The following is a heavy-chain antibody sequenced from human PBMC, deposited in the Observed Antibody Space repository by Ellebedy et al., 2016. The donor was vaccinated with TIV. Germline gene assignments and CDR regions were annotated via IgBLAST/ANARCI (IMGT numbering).Heavy chain of an antibody. V-gene: IGHV1-46*01. CDR2: INPASGNS. Sequence: ASVKVSCKASGYTLTSYFLYWVRQAPGQGLEWMGMINPASGNSNYAQKFQGRVAMTRDTSTNTVYMELSSLRSEDTALYYCARGDNYYYDSSGYYYNYWGQGTLVTVSS. J-gene: IGHJ4*02. CDR1: GYTLTSYF. D-gene: IGHD3-22*01. CDR3: ARGDNYYYDSSGYYYNY.